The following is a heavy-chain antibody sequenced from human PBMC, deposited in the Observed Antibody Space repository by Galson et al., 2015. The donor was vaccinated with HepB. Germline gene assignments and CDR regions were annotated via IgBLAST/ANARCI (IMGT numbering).Heavy chain of an antibody. D-gene: IGHD4-17*01. CDR1: GYTFTGYY. Sequence: SVKVSCKASGYTFTGYYMHWVRQAPGQGLGWMGRINPNSGGTNYAQKFQGRVTMTRDTSISTAYMELSRLRSDDTAVYYCARARTVTTLGFDYWGQGTLVTVSS. CDR2: INPNSGGT. V-gene: IGHV1-2*06. CDR3: ARARTVTTLGFDY. J-gene: IGHJ4*02.